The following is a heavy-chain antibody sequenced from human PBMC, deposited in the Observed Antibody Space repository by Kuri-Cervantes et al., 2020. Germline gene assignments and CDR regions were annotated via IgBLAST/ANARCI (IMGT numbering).Heavy chain of an antibody. CDR2: IYYSGST. D-gene: IGHD4-17*01. CDR3: ARYAVTTNNFDY. V-gene: IGHV4-61*01. Sequence: SETLSLTCTVSGGSVSSGSYYWSWIRQPPGKGLEWIGYIYYSGSTNYNPSLKSRVTISVDTSKNQFSLKLNSVTAADTAVYYCARYAVTTNNFDYWGQGTLVTVSS. J-gene: IGHJ4*02. CDR1: GGSVSSGSYY.